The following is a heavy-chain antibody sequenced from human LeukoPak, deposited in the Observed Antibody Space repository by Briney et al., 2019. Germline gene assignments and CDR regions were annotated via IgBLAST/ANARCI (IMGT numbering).Heavy chain of an antibody. D-gene: IGHD6-19*01. CDR3: ARDLYSSGWGYFDY. Sequence: SETLSLTCTISGYSVSSGYYWGWIRQPPGKGLEWIGSIYHSGSTYYNPSLKSRVTISLDTSENQFSLKLSSVTAADTAVYYCARDLYSSGWGYFDYWGQGTLVTVSS. V-gene: IGHV4-38-2*02. CDR1: GYSVSSGYY. J-gene: IGHJ4*02. CDR2: IYHSGST.